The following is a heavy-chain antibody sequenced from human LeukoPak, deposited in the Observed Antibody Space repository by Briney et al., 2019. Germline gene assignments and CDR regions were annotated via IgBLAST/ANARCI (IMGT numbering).Heavy chain of an antibody. Sequence: GGSLRLSCAASGFTFSSYGMSWVRQAPGKGLERVSAISGSGGSTYYADPVKGRFTISRDNSKNTLYLQMNSLRAEDTAVYYCAKVKRVGEYPYPFDYWGQGTLVTVSS. J-gene: IGHJ4*02. CDR1: GFTFSSYG. CDR3: AKVKRVGEYPYPFDY. CDR2: ISGSGGST. D-gene: IGHD3-10*01. V-gene: IGHV3-23*01.